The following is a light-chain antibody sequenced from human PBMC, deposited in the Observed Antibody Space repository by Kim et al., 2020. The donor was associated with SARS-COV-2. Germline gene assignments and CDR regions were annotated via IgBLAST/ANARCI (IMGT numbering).Light chain of an antibody. J-gene: IGLJ2*01. CDR3: QVWDSGSDHPV. CDR1: NVGDKS. Sequence: APEKTTRITCEGNNVGDKSVHWNQQRPGRAPILVMYYDSDRPSGIPDRFSGSNSGNTATLTISRVEAGDEADYYCQVWDSGSDHPVFGGGTQLTVL. V-gene: IGLV3-21*04. CDR2: YDS.